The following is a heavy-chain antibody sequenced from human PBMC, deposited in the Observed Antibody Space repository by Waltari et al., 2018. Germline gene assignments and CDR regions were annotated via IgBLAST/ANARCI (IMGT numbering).Heavy chain of an antibody. CDR2: IKQDGSEK. J-gene: IGHJ4*02. D-gene: IGHD4-17*01. V-gene: IGHV3-7*01. Sequence: EVQLVESGGGSVQPGGSLRLPCAASGMTFRHYSLNWVRQAAGKGLEWVANIKQDGSEKNYVDSVEGRFSISRDNAQNSLYLQMNSLRAEDTAIYYCVTGLTTVTAKDYFDHWGQGALVTVS. CDR3: VTGLTTVTAKDYFDH. CDR1: GMTFRHYS.